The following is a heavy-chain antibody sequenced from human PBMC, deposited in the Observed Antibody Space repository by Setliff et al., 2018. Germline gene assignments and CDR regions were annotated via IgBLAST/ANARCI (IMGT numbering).Heavy chain of an antibody. D-gene: IGHD6-13*01. CDR1: GFTFSSYA. J-gene: IGHJ4*02. Sequence: GSLRLSCAASGFTFSSYAMSWVRQAPGKGLEWVSAISGSGGSTYYADSVKGRFTISRDNSKDTLYLQMNSLRAEDTAVYYCTNVADSSSWYDRDYWGQGTLVTVSS. CDR2: ISGSGGST. CDR3: TNVADSSSWYDRDY. V-gene: IGHV3-23*01.